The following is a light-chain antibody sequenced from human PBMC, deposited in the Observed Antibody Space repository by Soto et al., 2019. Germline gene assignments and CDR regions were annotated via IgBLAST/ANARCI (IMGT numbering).Light chain of an antibody. CDR2: DAS. CDR1: QSVSSY. J-gene: IGKJ5*01. Sequence: EIMLTQSPATLSLSPGERATLSCRASQSVSSYLAWYQQKPGQAPRLLIYDASNRATGIPARFSGSGSGTEFTLTISSLQSEDFAVYYCQQYNNWPITFGQGTRLEIK. V-gene: IGKV3-11*01. CDR3: QQYNNWPIT.